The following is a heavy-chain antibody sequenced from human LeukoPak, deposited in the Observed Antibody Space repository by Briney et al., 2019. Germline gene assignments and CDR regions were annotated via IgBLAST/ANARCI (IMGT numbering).Heavy chain of an antibody. Sequence: ASETLSLTCTVSGGSISSSSYYWGWIRQPPGKGLEWIGYIYYSGSTNYNPSLKSRVTISVDTSKNQFSLKLSSVTAADTAVYYCARTASSSGYSSSWLYYFDYWGQGTLVTVSS. J-gene: IGHJ4*02. D-gene: IGHD6-13*01. V-gene: IGHV4-61*05. CDR3: ARTASSSGYSSSWLYYFDY. CDR1: GGSISSSSYY. CDR2: IYYSGST.